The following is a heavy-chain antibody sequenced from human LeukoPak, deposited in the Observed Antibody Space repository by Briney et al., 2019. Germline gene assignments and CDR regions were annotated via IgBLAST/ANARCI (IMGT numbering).Heavy chain of an antibody. Sequence: GGSLRLSCAASGFTFSSYAMSWVRQAPGKGLEWVSVIYSGGSTYYADSVKGRFTISRDNSKNTLYLQMNSLRAEDTAVYYCARVADAVLMVYAIDYWGQGTLVTVSS. J-gene: IGHJ4*02. CDR1: GFTFSSYA. CDR2: IYSGGST. D-gene: IGHD2-8*01. CDR3: ARVADAVLMVYAIDY. V-gene: IGHV3-53*01.